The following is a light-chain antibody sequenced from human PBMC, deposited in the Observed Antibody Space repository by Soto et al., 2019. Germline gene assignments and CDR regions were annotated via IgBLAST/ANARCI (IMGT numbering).Light chain of an antibody. J-gene: IGKJ2*03. CDR1: ESVDSSY. V-gene: IGKV3-20*01. CDR3: QQFGSSPLYS. CDR2: GAS. Sequence: EIVLTQSPGTLSLSPGESATLSCRASESVDSSYLAWYQQRPGLAPRLLIYGASSRANGIPERFVGSGSGTDFTLTINRLEPEDFAVYYCQQFGSSPLYSFGQGTKLDFK.